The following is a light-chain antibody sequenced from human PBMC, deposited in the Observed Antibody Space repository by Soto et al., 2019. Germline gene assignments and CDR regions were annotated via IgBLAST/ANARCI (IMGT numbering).Light chain of an antibody. V-gene: IGKV3-11*01. CDR1: QSVNIY. CDR2: GAT. CDR3: QQRYNWPLT. J-gene: IGKJ3*01. Sequence: EVVMTQFPATLSVSPGERATLSCRASQSVNIYLAWYQQKPGQAPRLLIFGATYRATGIPARFSGSGSGTDFTLTISSLEPEDFAVYYCQQRYNWPLTFGPGTKVDIK.